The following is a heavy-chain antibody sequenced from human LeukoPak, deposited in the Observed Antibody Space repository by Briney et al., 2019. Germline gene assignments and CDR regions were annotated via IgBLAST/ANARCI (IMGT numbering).Heavy chain of an antibody. Sequence: GETLKISCTGSGFSFKDYWIAWVRQVPGKGLEWMGIIYPENSDTRYSPSFQGQVTISADESISTAYLQWRSLKASDTAMYYCARLPTSNNWYLGGYYMDVWGTGTTVTVSS. CDR3: ARLPTSNNWYLGGYYMDV. CDR2: IYPENSDT. CDR1: GFSFKDYW. J-gene: IGHJ6*03. D-gene: IGHD6-13*01. V-gene: IGHV5-51*01.